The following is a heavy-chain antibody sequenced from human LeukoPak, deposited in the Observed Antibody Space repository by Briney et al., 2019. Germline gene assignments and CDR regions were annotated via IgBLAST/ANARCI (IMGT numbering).Heavy chain of an antibody. Sequence: GGSLRLSCAASGFTFSSYGMHWVRQAPGKGLEWVAFIRYDGSNKYNADSVKGRFTISRDNSKNTLYLQMNSLRAEDTAVYYCAKGSRLGYCSSTSCPARYWGQGTLVTVSS. CDR2: IRYDGSNK. V-gene: IGHV3-30*02. J-gene: IGHJ4*02. CDR3: AKGSRLGYCSSTSCPARY. D-gene: IGHD2-2*01. CDR1: GFTFSSYG.